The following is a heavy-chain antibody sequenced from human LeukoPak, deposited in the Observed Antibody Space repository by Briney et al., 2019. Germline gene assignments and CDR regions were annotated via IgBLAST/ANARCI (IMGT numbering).Heavy chain of an antibody. D-gene: IGHD2-21*02. CDR3: TRGHCGGDCYVYYYGMDV. J-gene: IGHJ6*02. V-gene: IGHV3-49*04. CDR2: IRSKAYGGTT. Sequence: PGGSLRLSCTASGFTFGDYAMSWVRQAPGKGLEWVGFIRSKAYGGTTEYAASVKGRFTISRDDSKSIAYLQMNSLKTEDTAVYYCTRGHCGGDCYVYYYGMDVWGQGTTVTVSS. CDR1: GFTFGDYA.